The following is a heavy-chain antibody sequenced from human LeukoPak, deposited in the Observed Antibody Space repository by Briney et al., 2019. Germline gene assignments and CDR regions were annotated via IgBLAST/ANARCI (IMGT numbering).Heavy chain of an antibody. D-gene: IGHD4-17*01. CDR2: ISGGGETT. CDR3: ARDYADYVGYFFFDY. J-gene: IGHJ4*02. V-gene: IGHV3-23*01. Sequence: GVSLRLSCAASGFTFNNYAMNWVRQAPEKGLEWVSSISGGGETTYYADSAKGRFTISRDNSQNTLYLQMNSLRAEDTAVYYCARDYADYVGYFFFDYWGQGTLVTVSS. CDR1: GFTFNNYA.